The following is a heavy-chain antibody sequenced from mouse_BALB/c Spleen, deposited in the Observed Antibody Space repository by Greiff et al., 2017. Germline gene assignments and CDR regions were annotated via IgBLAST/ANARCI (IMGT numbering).Heavy chain of an antibody. J-gene: IGHJ2*01. V-gene: IGHV1-53*01. CDR2: INPSNGGT. D-gene: IGHD1-2*01. Sequence: VKLVESGAELVKPGASVKLSCKASGYTFTSYYMYWVKQRPGQGLEWIGEINPSNGGTNFNEKFKSKATLTVDKSSSTAYMQLSSLTSEDSAVYYCYGYGDYWGQGTTLTVSS. CDR1: GYTFTSYY. CDR3: YGYGDY.